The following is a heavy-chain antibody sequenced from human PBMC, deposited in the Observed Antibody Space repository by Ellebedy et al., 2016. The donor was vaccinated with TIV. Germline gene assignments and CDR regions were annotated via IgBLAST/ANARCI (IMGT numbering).Heavy chain of an antibody. V-gene: IGHV4-31*03. CDR2: IYYSGST. Sequence: SETLSLTCTVSGGSISSGDYYWSWIRQHPGTGLEWIGYIYYSGSTYYNPSLKSRVTISVDTSKNQFSLKLSSVTAADTAVYYCARARRYYYGSGSGDLDYWGQGTLVTVSS. CDR3: ARARRYYYGSGSGDLDY. CDR1: GGSISSGDYY. D-gene: IGHD3-10*01. J-gene: IGHJ4*02.